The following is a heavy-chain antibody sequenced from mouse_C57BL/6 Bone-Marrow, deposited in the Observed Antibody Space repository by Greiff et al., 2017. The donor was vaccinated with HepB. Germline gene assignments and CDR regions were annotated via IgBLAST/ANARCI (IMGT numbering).Heavy chain of an antibody. CDR1: GFSLTSYG. J-gene: IGHJ3*01. V-gene: IGHV2-2*01. D-gene: IGHD2-2*01. CDR2: IWSGGST. CDR3: ARKAYGYDEFAY. Sequence: VHLVESGPGLVQPSQCLSITCTVSGFSLTSYGVHWVRQSPGKGLEWLGVIWSGGSTDYNAAFISRLSISKDNSKSQVFFKMNSLQADDTAIYYCARKAYGYDEFAYWGQGTLVTVSA.